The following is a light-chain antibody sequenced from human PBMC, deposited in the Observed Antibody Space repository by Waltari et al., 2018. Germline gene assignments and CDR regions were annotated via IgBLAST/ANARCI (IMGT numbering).Light chain of an antibody. CDR2: DAS. Sequence: EIVLTQSPATLSLSPGGRATLSCRASQTVRTYLAWYQQKPGQAPRLLIFDASSRATGIPAKFSGSGSGTDFTLTVSNLEPEDFAIYYCQQRSNWPYTFGQGTRVEI. V-gene: IGKV3-11*01. CDR1: QTVRTY. CDR3: QQRSNWPYT. J-gene: IGKJ2*01.